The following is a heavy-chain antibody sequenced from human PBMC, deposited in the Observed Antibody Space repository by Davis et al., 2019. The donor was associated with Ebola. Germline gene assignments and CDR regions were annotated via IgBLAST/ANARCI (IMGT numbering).Heavy chain of an antibody. D-gene: IGHD2-2*01. CDR3: ATCGFCVSTSGFDY. Sequence: PGGSLRLSCAASEFTFSFYAMSWVRQAPGKGLEWVSAISGVGYNTYYADSVKGRFTISRENSKNTLYLQMNSLSADDTAVYYCATCGFCVSTSGFDYWGQGTLVTVSS. V-gene: IGHV3-23*01. J-gene: IGHJ4*02. CDR1: EFTFSFYA. CDR2: ISGVGYNT.